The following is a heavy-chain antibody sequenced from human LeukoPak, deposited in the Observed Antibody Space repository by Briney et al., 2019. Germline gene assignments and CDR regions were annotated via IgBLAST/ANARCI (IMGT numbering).Heavy chain of an antibody. CDR3: ARADYGDYRLSY. J-gene: IGHJ4*02. Sequence: PGGSLRLSCTASGFNVIDNYMSWVRQAPGKGLEWVANIKQDGSEKYYVDSVKGRFTISRDNAKNTLYLQMNSLRAEDTAVYYCARADYGDYRLSYWGQGTLVTVSS. CDR2: IKQDGSEK. CDR1: GFNVIDNY. D-gene: IGHD4-17*01. V-gene: IGHV3-7*01.